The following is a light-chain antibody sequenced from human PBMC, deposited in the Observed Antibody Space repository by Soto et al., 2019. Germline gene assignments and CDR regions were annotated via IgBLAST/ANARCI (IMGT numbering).Light chain of an antibody. J-gene: IGLJ3*02. CDR3: AAWDDSLNGVV. CDR1: SSNIGSNT. Sequence: QSVLSQPPSASGTPGQRVTISCSGSSSNIGSNTMSWYRQLPGTAPKLLIFTNSQRPSGVPDRFSGSKSGTSASLAISGLQSEDEADYYCAAWDDSLNGVVFGGGTKVTVL. CDR2: TNS. V-gene: IGLV1-44*01.